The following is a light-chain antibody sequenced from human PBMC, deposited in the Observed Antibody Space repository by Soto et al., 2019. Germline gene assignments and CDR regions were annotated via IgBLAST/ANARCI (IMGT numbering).Light chain of an antibody. CDR1: ESVSDNY. CDR2: GAS. CDR3: QHYGGSFI. V-gene: IGKV3-20*01. J-gene: IGKJ3*01. Sequence: EIVLTQSPGTLSLSPGERATLSCRASESVSDNYLAWYQQRSGQAPRLVIYGASSRASAVPDRFSGSGSGTDFTLSISRLEPEDFAVYYCQHYGGSFIFGPGTKVD.